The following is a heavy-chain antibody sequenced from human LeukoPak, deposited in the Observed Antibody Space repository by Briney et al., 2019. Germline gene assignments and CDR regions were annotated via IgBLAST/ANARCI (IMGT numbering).Heavy chain of an antibody. CDR2: ISGSGGST. J-gene: IGHJ4*02. Sequence: GGSLRLSCAASGFTFSSYAMIWVRQAPGKGLEWVSLISGSGGSTYYADSVKGRFTISRDNSKNTLYLQMNSLRVEDTAVYYCARDRHSTSWLVEYWGQGALVTVSS. D-gene: IGHD6-13*01. CDR1: GFTFSSYA. V-gene: IGHV3-23*01. CDR3: ARDRHSTSWLVEY.